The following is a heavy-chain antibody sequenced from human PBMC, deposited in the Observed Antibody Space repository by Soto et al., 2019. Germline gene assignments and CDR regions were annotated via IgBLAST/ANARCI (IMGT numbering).Heavy chain of an antibody. CDR1: GGTFSSYA. V-gene: IGHV1-69*13. J-gene: IGHJ6*02. CDR3: AREIIVVVPAAPGVYYYYGMDV. D-gene: IGHD2-2*01. Sequence: SVKVSCKASGGTFSSYAISWVRQAPGQGLEWMGGIIPIFGTANYAQKFQGRVTITADESTSTAYMELSSLRSEDTAVYYCAREIIVVVPAAPGVYYYYGMDVWGQGTTVTVSS. CDR2: IIPIFGTA.